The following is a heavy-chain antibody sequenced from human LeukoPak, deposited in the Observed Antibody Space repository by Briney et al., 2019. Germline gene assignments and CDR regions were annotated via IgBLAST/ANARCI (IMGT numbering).Heavy chain of an antibody. Sequence: GGSLRLSCAASGFTFSSYWMSWVHQAPGKGLEWVANIKQDGSEKFYVDSVKGRFTISRDNAKNSLYLQMNSLRAKDTAVYYCGGGLVRGPKDYWGQGTLVTVSS. CDR1: GFTFSSYW. D-gene: IGHD3-10*01. V-gene: IGHV3-7*01. CDR3: GGGLVRGPKDY. CDR2: IKQDGSEK. J-gene: IGHJ4*02.